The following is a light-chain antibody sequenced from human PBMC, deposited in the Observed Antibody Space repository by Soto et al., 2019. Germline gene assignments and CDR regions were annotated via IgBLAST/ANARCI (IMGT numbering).Light chain of an antibody. J-gene: IGLJ3*02. CDR3: QSYDSNLSVM. CDR2: GNS. CDR1: NSNIGAGYD. Sequence: QSVLTQPPSVSGAPGQRVTISCTGSNSNIGAGYDVHWYQQLPGTAPKLLIYGNSNRPSGVPDRFSGSKSGTSASLAITGLQAEDEADYYCQSYDSNLSVMFGGGTQLTVL. V-gene: IGLV1-40*01.